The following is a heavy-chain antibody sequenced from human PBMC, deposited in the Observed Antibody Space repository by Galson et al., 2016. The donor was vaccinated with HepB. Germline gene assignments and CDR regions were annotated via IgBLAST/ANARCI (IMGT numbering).Heavy chain of an antibody. CDR3: ARPRINTQGFYFDH. Sequence: ETLSLTCSVSGGSISSSSYYWGWIRQPPGKGLEWIGTIAQSGSTYYNPSLKSRVTTSLDTSKTHLSLRLSSVTAADTAVYYCARPRINTQGFYFDHWGQGTLVTVSS. J-gene: IGHJ4*02. V-gene: IGHV4-39*07. D-gene: IGHD3-10*01. CDR1: GGSISSSSYY. CDR2: IAQSGST.